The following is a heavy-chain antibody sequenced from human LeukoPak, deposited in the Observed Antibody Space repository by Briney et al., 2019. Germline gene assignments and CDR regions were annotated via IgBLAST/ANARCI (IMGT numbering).Heavy chain of an antibody. CDR1: GGSVNNYY. V-gene: IGHV4-59*08. J-gene: IGHJ4*02. Sequence: PSETLALTCSVSGGSVNNYYWSWIRQPPGKGLERIGYVYYDGSTSYNPSLRGRVTISVDTSNNRFSLRLTSVIATDTAIYYCARHDRLEKIFDYWGQGTLVTVSS. CDR2: VYYDGST. CDR3: ARHDRLEKIFDY. D-gene: IGHD1-1*01.